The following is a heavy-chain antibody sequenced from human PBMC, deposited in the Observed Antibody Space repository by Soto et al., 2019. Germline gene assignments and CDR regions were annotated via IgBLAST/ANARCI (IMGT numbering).Heavy chain of an antibody. CDR2: INHSGDT. Sequence: QVRLPQWGAGLLKPSETLSLTCAVYGGSFTDYYWSWIRQPPGKGLEWIGEINHSGDTNYNPSLKRRVTISVDTSKNQFSLKLSSVTAAATAVYYCARNYYDSGRFGLDPWGQGTQVTVSS. J-gene: IGHJ5*02. D-gene: IGHD3-22*01. V-gene: IGHV4-34*01. CDR3: ARNYYDSGRFGLDP. CDR1: GGSFTDYY.